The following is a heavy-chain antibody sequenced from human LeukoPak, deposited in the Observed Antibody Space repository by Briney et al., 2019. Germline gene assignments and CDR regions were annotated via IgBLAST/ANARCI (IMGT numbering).Heavy chain of an antibody. CDR2: INSDGIST. CDR3: ARNENSGWGYFDY. V-gene: IGHV3-74*01. Sequence: GGSLRLSCAASGFTFSGYWMHWVRQAPGKGLVWVSRINSDGISTSYADSVKGRFTISRDNSKDTLYLQMNSLRAEDTAVYYCARNENSGWGYFDYWGQGTLVTVSS. J-gene: IGHJ4*02. CDR1: GFTFSGYW. D-gene: IGHD5-12*01.